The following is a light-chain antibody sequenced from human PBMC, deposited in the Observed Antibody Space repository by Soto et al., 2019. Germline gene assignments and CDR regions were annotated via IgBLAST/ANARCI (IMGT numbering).Light chain of an antibody. CDR3: CSLTSGPGGV. V-gene: IGLV2-11*01. CDR1: SSDVGGYNY. CDR2: DVA. Sequence: QSALTQPRSVSGSPGQSVTISCTGTSSDVGGYNYVSWYQQHPGKAPKLMIYDVARWPPGVPDRFSGSKSGNTASLTISGLQAEDEADYYCCSLTSGPGGVFGGGTKVTVL. J-gene: IGLJ3*02.